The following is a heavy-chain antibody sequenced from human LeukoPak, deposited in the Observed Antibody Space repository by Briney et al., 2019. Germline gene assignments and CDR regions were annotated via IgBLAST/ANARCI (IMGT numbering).Heavy chain of an antibody. Sequence: GESLKISCKGSGYSFTSYWIGWVRQMPGKGLEWMGIIYPGDSDTTYNPSFQGQVTISADKSISTAYLQWSSLKASDTAMYYCAIRGWPQEGAFDYWGQGTLVTVSS. J-gene: IGHJ4*02. CDR1: GYSFTSYW. CDR3: AIRGWPQEGAFDY. V-gene: IGHV5-51*01. CDR2: IYPGDSDT. D-gene: IGHD6-19*01.